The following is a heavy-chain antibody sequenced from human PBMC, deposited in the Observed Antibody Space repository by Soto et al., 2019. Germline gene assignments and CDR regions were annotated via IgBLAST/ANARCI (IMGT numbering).Heavy chain of an antibody. CDR3: AGPGYSNSWYEDYFDY. J-gene: IGHJ4*02. D-gene: IGHD6-13*01. CDR1: GFSFSAAA. V-gene: IGHV3-73*02. CDR2: IRSKANNFAT. Sequence: EVQLVESGGGLVRPGGSLKLSCVASGFSFSAAAMHWVRQASGKGLEWVGRIRSKANNFATAYAASVNGRFTISRDDSKNTAYLQMNSLKTEDTAVYFCAGPGYSNSWYEDYFDYWGQGTLVTVSS.